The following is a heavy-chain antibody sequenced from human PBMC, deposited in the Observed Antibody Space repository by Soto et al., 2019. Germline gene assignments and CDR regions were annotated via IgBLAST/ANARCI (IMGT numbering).Heavy chain of an antibody. CDR3: AREDAYHFDP. CDR1: GFIFSDYS. V-gene: IGHV3-74*01. D-gene: IGHD2-21*01. J-gene: IGHJ5*02. CDR2: INTDGSRT. Sequence: GESLKISCAASGFIFSDYSMHWVRQAPGKGLVLVSRINTDGSRTTYANSVKGRFTISRDNAKNTLYLQMSSLGAEDTALNYCAREDAYHFDPWGQGTLVTVSS.